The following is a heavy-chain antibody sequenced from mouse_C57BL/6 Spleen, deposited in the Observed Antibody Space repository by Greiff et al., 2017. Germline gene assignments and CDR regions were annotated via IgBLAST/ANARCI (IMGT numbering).Heavy chain of an antibody. CDR2: IYPGSGNT. D-gene: IGHD2-4*01. J-gene: IGHJ3*01. CDR3: AGDYDYLAWFAY. CDR1: GYTFTDYY. Sequence: QVHVKQSGAELVRPGASVKLSCKASGYTFTDYYINWVKQRPGQGLEWIARIYPGSGNTYYNEKFKGKATLTAEKSSSTAYMQLSSLTSEDSAVYFCAGDYDYLAWFAYWGQGTLVTVSA. V-gene: IGHV1-76*01.